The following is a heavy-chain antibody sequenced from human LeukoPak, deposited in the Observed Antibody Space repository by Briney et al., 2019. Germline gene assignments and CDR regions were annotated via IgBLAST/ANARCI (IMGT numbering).Heavy chain of an antibody. Sequence: PSETLSLTCAVYGGSFSGYYWSWIRQPPGKGLEWIGEINHSGSTNYNPSLKSRVTISVDTSKNQFSLKMSSVTAADTAVYYCARARGNRFNRPYYYYYGMDVWGQGTTVTVSS. D-gene: IGHD3-10*01. CDR3: ARARGNRFNRPYYYYYGMDV. CDR2: INHSGST. J-gene: IGHJ6*02. CDR1: GGSFSGYY. V-gene: IGHV4-34*01.